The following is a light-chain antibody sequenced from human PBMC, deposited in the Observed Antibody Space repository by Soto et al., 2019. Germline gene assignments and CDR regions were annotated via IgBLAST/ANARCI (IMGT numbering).Light chain of an antibody. Sequence: DIQMTQFPSTLSASVGDRVTITCRASQSVGTWLAWFQQKPGKAPKVLIYKASNLETGLPSRFSGSGSGTEFTLSIRSLQPDDFATYCCQHCNGSPWTFGQGTKVEIK. CDR3: QHCNGSPWT. J-gene: IGKJ1*01. V-gene: IGKV1-5*03. CDR1: QSVGTW. CDR2: KAS.